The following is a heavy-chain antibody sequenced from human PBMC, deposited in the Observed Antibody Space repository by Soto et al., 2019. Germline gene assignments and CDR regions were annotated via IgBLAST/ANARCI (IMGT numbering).Heavy chain of an antibody. V-gene: IGHV4-39*01. J-gene: IGHJ6*03. Sequence: QLQLQESGPGLVKPSETLSLTCTVSGGSISSSSYYWGWIRQPPGKGLEWIGSIYYSGSTYYNPSLKSRVTISVDTYKNQFSLKLSSVTAADTAVYYCARQRITMVRGVIITNYYYYYYMDVWGKGTTVTVSS. D-gene: IGHD3-10*01. CDR1: GGSISSSSYY. CDR3: ARQRITMVRGVIITNYYYYYYMDV. CDR2: IYYSGST.